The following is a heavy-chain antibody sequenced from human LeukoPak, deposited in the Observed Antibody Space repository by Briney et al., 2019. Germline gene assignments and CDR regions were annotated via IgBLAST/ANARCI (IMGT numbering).Heavy chain of an antibody. D-gene: IGHD3-10*01. V-gene: IGHV3-23*01. CDR1: GFTFGDHS. Sequence: GGSLRLSCTASGFTFGDHSVSWFRQAPGKGLEWVSTISNTGSDTYYADSVKGRFTISRDNSENTLYLQMNNLRAEDTAIHYCAKVPYSDYGSGRPPFMDVWGQGTTVAVSS. CDR2: ISNTGSDT. CDR3: AKVPYSDYGSGRPPFMDV. J-gene: IGHJ6*02.